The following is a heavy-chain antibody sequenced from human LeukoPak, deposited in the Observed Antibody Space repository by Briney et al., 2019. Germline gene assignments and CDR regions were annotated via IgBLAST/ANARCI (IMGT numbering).Heavy chain of an antibody. D-gene: IGHD3-9*01. CDR1: GYTFTGDY. Sequence: ASVKVSCKASGYTFTGDYMHWVRQAPGQGLEWMGRINPNSGGTNYAQKFQGRVTMTRDTSISTAYMELSRLRSDDTAVYYCAREARYSRHNWFDPWGQGTLVTVSS. V-gene: IGHV1-2*06. J-gene: IGHJ5*02. CDR3: AREARYSRHNWFDP. CDR2: INPNSGGT.